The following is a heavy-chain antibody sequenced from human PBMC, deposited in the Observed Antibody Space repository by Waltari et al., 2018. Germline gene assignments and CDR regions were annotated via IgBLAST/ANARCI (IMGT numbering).Heavy chain of an antibody. Sequence: QLQLQESGPGLVKPSETLSLTCTASGGPISSESYYWGWFRQPPGKGLEWIGIISYSGSTYYNPSIKSRVTISVDTSKNQFSLKLSSVTAADTAVYYCARLSYHIVTGYGWFDPWGLGTLVTVSS. CDR1: GGPISSESYY. CDR2: ISYSGST. J-gene: IGHJ5*02. V-gene: IGHV4-39*01. D-gene: IGHD3-9*01. CDR3: ARLSYHIVTGYGWFDP.